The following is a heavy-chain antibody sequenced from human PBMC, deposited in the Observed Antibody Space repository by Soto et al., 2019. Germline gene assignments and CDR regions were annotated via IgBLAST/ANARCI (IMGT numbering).Heavy chain of an antibody. Sequence: ASVKVSCKASGYTFTSYDINWVRQATGQGLEWMGWMNPNSGNTGYAQKFQGRVTMTRNTSISTAYMERSSLRSEDTAVYYCARSGASIAARRLLYYYMDVWGKGTTVTVSS. CDR3: ARSGASIAARRLLYYYMDV. V-gene: IGHV1-8*01. CDR2: MNPNSGNT. D-gene: IGHD6-6*01. CDR1: GYTFTSYD. J-gene: IGHJ6*03.